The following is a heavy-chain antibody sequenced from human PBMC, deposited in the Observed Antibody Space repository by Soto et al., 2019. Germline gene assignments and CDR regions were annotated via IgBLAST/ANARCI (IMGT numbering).Heavy chain of an antibody. J-gene: IGHJ4*02. V-gene: IGHV4-34*01. CDR1: GGSFSGYY. CDR3: ARGWGRIFDY. CDR2: INHSGST. D-gene: IGHD7-27*01. Sequence: PSETLSLTFAVYGGSFSGYYWSWIRQPPGKGLEWIGEINHSGSTNYNPSLKSRVTISVDTSKNQFSLKLSSVTAADTAVYYCARGWGRIFDYWGQGTLVTSPQ.